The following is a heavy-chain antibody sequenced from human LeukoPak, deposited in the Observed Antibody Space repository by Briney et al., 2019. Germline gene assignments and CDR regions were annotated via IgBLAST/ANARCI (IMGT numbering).Heavy chain of an antibody. V-gene: IGHV1-24*01. J-gene: IGHJ5*02. CDR1: GYTLTELS. Sequence: VASVKVSCKVSGYTLTELSMHWVRQAPGKGLEWMGGFDPEDGETIYAQKFQGRVTMTEDTSTDTAYMELSSLRSEDTAVYYCATQFFTMVRGVISLDRFDPWGQGTLVTVSS. D-gene: IGHD3-10*01. CDR3: ATQFFTMVRGVISLDRFDP. CDR2: FDPEDGET.